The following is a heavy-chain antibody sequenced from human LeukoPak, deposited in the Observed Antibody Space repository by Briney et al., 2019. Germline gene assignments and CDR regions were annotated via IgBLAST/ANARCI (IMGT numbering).Heavy chain of an antibody. CDR3: VKEGSSSPVYFDY. Sequence: GGSLRLSCAASGFTFSSYGMHWVRQAPGKGLEWVAVISYDGSNKYYADSVKGRFTISRDNSKNTLYLQMNSLRAEDTAVYYCVKEGSSSPVYFDYWGQGTLVTVSS. CDR2: ISYDGSNK. V-gene: IGHV3-30*18. CDR1: GFTFSSYG. J-gene: IGHJ4*02. D-gene: IGHD6-6*01.